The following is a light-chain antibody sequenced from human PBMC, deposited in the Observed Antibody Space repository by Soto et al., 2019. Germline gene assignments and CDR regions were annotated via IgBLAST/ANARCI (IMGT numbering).Light chain of an antibody. CDR1: SSNIGSNT. CDR2: SNN. CDR3: AAWDDSLNGEV. V-gene: IGLV1-44*01. Sequence: QSVLTQPPSASGTPGQRVTISCSRSSSNIGSNTVNWYQQLPGTAPKLLIYSNNQRPSGVPDRFSGSKSGTSASLAISGLQSEDEADYYCAAWDDSLNGEVFGTGTKVTVL. J-gene: IGLJ1*01.